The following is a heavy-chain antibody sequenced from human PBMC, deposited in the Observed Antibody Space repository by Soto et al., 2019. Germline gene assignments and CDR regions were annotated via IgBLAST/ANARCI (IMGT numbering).Heavy chain of an antibody. CDR1: GGTFSSYA. V-gene: IGHV1-69*01. Sequence: QVQLVQSGAEVKKPGSSVKVSCKASGGTFSSYAISWVRQAPGQGLEWMGGIIPIFGTANYAQKFQGRVTITADESTSTAYMELSSLRPEDTAVYYCARGEGMATDYYYYYGMDVWGQGTTVTVSS. CDR2: IIPIFGTA. CDR3: ARGEGMATDYYYYYGMDV. J-gene: IGHJ6*02. D-gene: IGHD5-12*01.